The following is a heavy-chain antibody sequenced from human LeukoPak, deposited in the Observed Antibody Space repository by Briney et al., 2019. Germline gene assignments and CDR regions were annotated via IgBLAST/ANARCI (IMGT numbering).Heavy chain of an antibody. Sequence: ASVKVSCKASGYTFTSYAMNWVRQAPGQGLEWMGWINTNTGNPTYAQGFTGRFVFSSDTSVSTAYLQISSLKAEDTAVYYCARVSHYDILTGYYEWGQGTLVTVSS. CDR3: ARVSHYDILTGYYE. CDR1: GYTFTSYA. CDR2: INTNTGNP. V-gene: IGHV7-4-1*02. J-gene: IGHJ4*02. D-gene: IGHD3-9*01.